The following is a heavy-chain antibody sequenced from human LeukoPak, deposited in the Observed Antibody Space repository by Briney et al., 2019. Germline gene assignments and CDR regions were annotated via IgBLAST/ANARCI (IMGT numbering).Heavy chain of an antibody. CDR1: GSTFSSYA. V-gene: IGHV3-30-3*01. D-gene: IGHD2-2*01. J-gene: IGHJ4*02. CDR3: ASRDCSSTSCFPDYFDY. Sequence: GRSLRLSCAASGSTFSSYAMHWVRQAPGKGLEWVAVISYDGSNKYYADSVKGRFTISRDNSKNTLYLQMNSLRAEDTAVYYCASRDCSSTSCFPDYFDYWGQGTLVTVSS. CDR2: ISYDGSNK.